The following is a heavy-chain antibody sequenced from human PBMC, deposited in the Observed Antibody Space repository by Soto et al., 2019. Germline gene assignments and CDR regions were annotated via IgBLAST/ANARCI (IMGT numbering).Heavy chain of an antibody. CDR3: AKTRLQYYYDSSGLFDY. CDR2: ISGSGGST. CDR1: GFTFSSYA. D-gene: IGHD3-22*01. V-gene: IGHV3-23*01. J-gene: IGHJ4*02. Sequence: PGGSLRLSCAASGFTFSSYAMSWVRQAPGKGLEWVSAISGSGGSTYYADSVKGRFTISRDNSKNPLYLQMNSLRDEDTAVYYCAKTRLQYYYDSSGLFDYWGQGTLGTVSS.